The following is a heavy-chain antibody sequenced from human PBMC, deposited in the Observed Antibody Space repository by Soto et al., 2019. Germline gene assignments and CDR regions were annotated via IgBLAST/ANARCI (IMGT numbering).Heavy chain of an antibody. Sequence: EVLLLESGGGLVQPGGSLRLSCEASGFTFSSYAMSWVRQAPGKGLEWVSGINDGGTSTYYADSVKGRFTISRDTSKNTLYLQMNSLRAKDTALYYCAKVGGFVGWNWFDPWGQGTLVTVSS. CDR3: AKVGGFVGWNWFDP. D-gene: IGHD6-19*01. CDR2: INDGGTST. CDR1: GFTFSSYA. J-gene: IGHJ5*02. V-gene: IGHV3-23*01.